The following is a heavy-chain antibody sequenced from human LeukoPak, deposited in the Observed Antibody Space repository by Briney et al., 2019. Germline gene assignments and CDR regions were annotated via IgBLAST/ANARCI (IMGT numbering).Heavy chain of an antibody. D-gene: IGHD2-15*01. CDR3: ARSPPYCSGGSCYPKAFDP. CDR1: GDTFTSDW. Sequence: GESLKIFCKGSGDTFTSDWIAWVRQMPGKGLEYMGIIYPGDSDTRYSPSFEGHVTFSADESTSTAYLQWSSLKASDTAMYYCARSPPYCSGGSCYPKAFDPWGQGTLVTVSS. CDR2: IYPGDSDT. V-gene: IGHV5-51*01. J-gene: IGHJ5*02.